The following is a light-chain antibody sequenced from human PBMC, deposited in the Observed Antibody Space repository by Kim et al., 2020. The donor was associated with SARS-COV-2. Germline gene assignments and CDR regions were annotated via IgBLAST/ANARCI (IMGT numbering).Light chain of an antibody. J-gene: IGLJ2*01. CDR3: CSYATTSTYV. V-gene: IGLV2-14*03. Sequence: QSALTQPASVSGSPGQSITISCTGTSSNVGGYNYVSWYQQHPGKAPKLMIYDVGTRPSGVSDRFSGSKSGNTASLTISGLQTEDEADYYCCSYATTSTYVFGRGTQLTVL. CDR2: DVG. CDR1: SSNVGGYNY.